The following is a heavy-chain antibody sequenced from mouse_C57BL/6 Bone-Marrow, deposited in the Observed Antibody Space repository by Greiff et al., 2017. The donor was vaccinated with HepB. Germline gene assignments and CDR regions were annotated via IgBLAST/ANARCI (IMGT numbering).Heavy chain of an antibody. CDR2: INPYNGGT. Sequence: VHVKQSGPVLVKPGASVKMSCKASGYTFTDYYMNWVKQSHGKSLEWIGVINPYNGGTSYNQKFKGKATLTVDKSSSTAYMELNSLTSEDSAVYYCARKKYGSSLYYFDYWGQGTTLTVSS. CDR3: ARKKYGSSLYYFDY. CDR1: GYTFTDYY. J-gene: IGHJ2*01. D-gene: IGHD1-1*01. V-gene: IGHV1-19*01.